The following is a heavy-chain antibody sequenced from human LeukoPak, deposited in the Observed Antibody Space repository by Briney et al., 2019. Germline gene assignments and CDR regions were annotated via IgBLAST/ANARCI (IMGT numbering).Heavy chain of an antibody. J-gene: IGHJ4*02. CDR3: ARGYSSGWYDY. CDR2: IYYSGST. V-gene: IGHV4-39*07. Sequence: PSETLSLTCTVSGGSISSSSYYWGWIRQPPGKGLEWIGSIYYSGSTYYNPSLKSRVTISVDTSKNQFSLKLDSVTAADTAVYYCARGYSSGWYDYWGQGTLVTVSS. D-gene: IGHD6-19*01. CDR1: GGSISSSSYY.